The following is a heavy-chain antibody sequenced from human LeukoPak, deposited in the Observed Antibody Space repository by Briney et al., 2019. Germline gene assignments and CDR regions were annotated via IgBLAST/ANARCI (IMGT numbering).Heavy chain of an antibody. V-gene: IGHV3-74*01. CDR2: DGSST. J-gene: IGHJ4*02. CDR1: GFTFSGHW. Sequence: GGSLRLSCAVSGFTFSGHWIFWVRQAPGKGLEWVSSDGSSTGYTDSVKGRFTVSRDNAKKKLYLQMNSLRAEDTAVYYCARARWYSCDYWGQGTLVTVSS. CDR3: ARARWYSCDY. D-gene: IGHD5-24*01.